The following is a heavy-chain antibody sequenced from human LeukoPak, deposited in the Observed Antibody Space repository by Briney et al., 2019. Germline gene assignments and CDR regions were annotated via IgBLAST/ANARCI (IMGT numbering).Heavy chain of an antibody. CDR2: ISYDGSNK. D-gene: IGHD4-17*01. V-gene: IGHV3-30*18. CDR1: GFTFSSYG. CDR3: AKCKMYGDYVFAYFDY. Sequence: GGSLRLSCAASGFTFSSYGMHWVRQAPGKGLEWVAVISYDGSNKYYADSVKGRFTISRDNSKNTLYLQMNSLRAEDTAVYYCAKCKMYGDYVFAYFDYWGQGTLVTVSS. J-gene: IGHJ4*02.